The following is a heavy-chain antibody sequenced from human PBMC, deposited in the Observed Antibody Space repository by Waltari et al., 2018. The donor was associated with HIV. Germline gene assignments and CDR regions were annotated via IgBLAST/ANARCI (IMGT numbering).Heavy chain of an antibody. CDR2: IYTSGST. CDR1: GGSISSGNYY. J-gene: IGHJ2*01. CDR3: ARDLYSSGWYNWYFDL. Sequence: QVQLQESGPGLVKPSQTLSLTCTVSGGSISSGNYYWSWLRQPAGKGLEWIGRIYTSGSTNYNPSLKSRLTMSVDTSKNQFSLKLSSVTAADTAVYYCARDLYSSGWYNWYFDLWGRGTLVTVSA. V-gene: IGHV4-61*02. D-gene: IGHD6-19*01.